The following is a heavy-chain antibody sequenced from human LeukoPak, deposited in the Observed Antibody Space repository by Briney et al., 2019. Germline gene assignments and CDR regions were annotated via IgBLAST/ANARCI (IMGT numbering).Heavy chain of an antibody. CDR1: GYTFTGYY. CDR2: VIPIFGTA. CDR3: ARDSGSYAFDY. V-gene: IGHV1-69*05. Sequence: SVKVSCKASGYTFTGYYIHWVRQAPGQGLEWMGKVIPIFGTANYAQEFQGRVTITTDESTSTAYMELSSLRSEDTAVYYCARDSGSYAFDYWGRGTLVTVSS. D-gene: IGHD1-26*01. J-gene: IGHJ4*02.